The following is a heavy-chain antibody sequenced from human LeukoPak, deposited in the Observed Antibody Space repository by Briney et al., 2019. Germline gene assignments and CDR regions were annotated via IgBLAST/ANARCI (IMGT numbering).Heavy chain of an antibody. CDR3: ARHRYGGKFDY. J-gene: IGHJ4*02. D-gene: IGHD3-16*01. Sequence: SETLSLTCTVSGGSISSYYWSWIRQPPGKGLEWIGYIYTNGSTNYNPSLKSRVTISVDTSKNQFSLKLSSVTAADTAVYYCARHRYGGKFDYWGQGTLVTVSS. CDR1: GGSISSYY. V-gene: IGHV4-4*09. CDR2: IYTNGST.